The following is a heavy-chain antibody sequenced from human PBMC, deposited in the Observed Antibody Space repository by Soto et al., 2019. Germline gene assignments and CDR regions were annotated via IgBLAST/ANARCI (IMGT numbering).Heavy chain of an antibody. CDR3: AKGDNLGPKTGYAFDP. V-gene: IGHV6-1*01. J-gene: IGHJ5*02. CDR2: TYFRSKWYN. CDR1: GDRVSSNTAS. D-gene: IGHD5-12*01. Sequence: QTLSLTCAISGDRVSSNTASWNWIRQSHSGGLEWLGRTYFRSKWYNDYAVSVKSRIIINPDTSNNQFSLQLNSVTPEDTAVYFCAKGDNLGPKTGYAFDPWGQGIMVTVSS.